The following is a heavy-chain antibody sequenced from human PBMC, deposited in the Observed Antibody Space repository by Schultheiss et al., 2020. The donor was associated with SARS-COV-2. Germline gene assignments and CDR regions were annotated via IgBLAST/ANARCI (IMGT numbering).Heavy chain of an antibody. CDR1: GGSISSYY. J-gene: IGHJ3*02. D-gene: IGHD3-22*01. Sequence: SETLSLTCTVSGGSISSYYWSWIRQPPGKGLEWIGEINHSGSTNYNPSLKSRVTISVDTSKNQFSLKLSSVTAADTAVYYCARFRRGIDRAAFDIWGQGTMVTVSS. CDR2: INHSGST. CDR3: ARFRRGIDRAAFDI. V-gene: IGHV4-34*01.